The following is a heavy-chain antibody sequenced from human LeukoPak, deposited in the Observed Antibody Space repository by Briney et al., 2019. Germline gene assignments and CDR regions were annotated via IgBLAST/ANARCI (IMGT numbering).Heavy chain of an antibody. CDR3: AKDWSGGDYFDY. V-gene: IGHV3-23*01. Sequence: GSLRLSCAASGFTFSSYAMAWVRQAPGKGLEWVSSISGSGAGTYYADSVKGRFTISRDNSENTLYLQMNTLRAEDTAVYYCAKDWSGGDYFDYWGQGTLVTVSS. CDR1: GFTFSSYA. CDR2: ISGSGAGT. D-gene: IGHD1-14*01. J-gene: IGHJ4*02.